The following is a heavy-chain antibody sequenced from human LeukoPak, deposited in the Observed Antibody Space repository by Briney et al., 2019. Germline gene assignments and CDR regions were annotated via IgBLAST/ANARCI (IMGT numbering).Heavy chain of an antibody. V-gene: IGHV3-30-3*01. Sequence: GGSLRLSCAASGFTFSSYAMHWVRQAPGKGLEWVAVISYDGSNKYYADSVKGRFTISRDNAKDSLYLQMNSLRAEDTAVYYCAREWRGSSYFRGQGTLVTVSS. CDR1: GFTFSSYA. J-gene: IGHJ4*02. D-gene: IGHD6-13*01. CDR2: ISYDGSNK. CDR3: AREWRGSSYF.